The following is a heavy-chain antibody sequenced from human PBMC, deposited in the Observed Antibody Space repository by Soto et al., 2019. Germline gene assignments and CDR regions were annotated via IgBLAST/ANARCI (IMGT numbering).Heavy chain of an antibody. D-gene: IGHD2-8*01. Sequence: QSQTLSLTCAISGDSVSSNSAAWNWIRQSPSRGLEWLGRTYYRSKWYNDYAVSVKSRITINPDTSKNQFSLQLNSVTPEDTAVYYCARDTCTNGVCKSDFDYWGQGTLVTVSS. CDR3: ARDTCTNGVCKSDFDY. CDR1: GDSVSSNSAA. CDR2: TYYRSKWYN. J-gene: IGHJ4*02. V-gene: IGHV6-1*01.